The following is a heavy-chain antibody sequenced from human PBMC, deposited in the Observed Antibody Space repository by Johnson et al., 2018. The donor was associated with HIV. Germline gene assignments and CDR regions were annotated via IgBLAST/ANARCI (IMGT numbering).Heavy chain of an antibody. V-gene: IGHV3-53*01. Sequence: MQLVESGGGLIQPGGSLRLSCAASGFTVSSNYMSWVRQAPGKGLEWVSVIYSGGSTYYADSVQGRFTISSDNSKNTLYLQVNSLRAEDTAVYYCAKDAAAAALRAFDNWGKGTMVTVSS. CDR1: GFTVSSNY. CDR3: AKDAAAAALRAFDN. CDR2: IYSGGST. D-gene: IGHD6-13*01. J-gene: IGHJ3*02.